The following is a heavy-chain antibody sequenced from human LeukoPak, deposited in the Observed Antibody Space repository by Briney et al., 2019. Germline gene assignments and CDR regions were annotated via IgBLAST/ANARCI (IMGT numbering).Heavy chain of an antibody. CDR1: GFTFSSYA. V-gene: IGHV3-30-3*01. Sequence: GSLRLSCAASGFTFSSYAMHWVRQAPGKGLEWVAVISYDGSNKYYADSVKGRFTISRDNSKNTLYLQMNSLRAEDTAVYYCARDGYGIAAAGYFDYWGQGTLVTVSS. CDR3: ARDGYGIAAAGYFDY. CDR2: ISYDGSNK. J-gene: IGHJ4*02. D-gene: IGHD6-13*01.